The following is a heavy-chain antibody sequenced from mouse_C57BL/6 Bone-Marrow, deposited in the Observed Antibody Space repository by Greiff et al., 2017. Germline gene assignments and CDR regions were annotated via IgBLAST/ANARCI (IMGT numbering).Heavy chain of an antibody. Sequence: QVQLKESGAELARPGASVKLSCKASGYTFTSYGISWVKQRPGQGLEWIGEIYPRSGNTYYNEKFKGKATLTADKSSSTAYMELRSLTSEDSAVYFCARGEIYYYGSLYYFDYWGQGTTLTVSS. CDR1: GYTFTSYG. D-gene: IGHD1-1*01. CDR2: IYPRSGNT. V-gene: IGHV1-81*01. CDR3: ARGEIYYYGSLYYFDY. J-gene: IGHJ2*01.